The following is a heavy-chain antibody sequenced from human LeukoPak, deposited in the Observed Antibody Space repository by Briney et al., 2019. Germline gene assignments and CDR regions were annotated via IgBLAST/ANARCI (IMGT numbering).Heavy chain of an antibody. Sequence: SETLSLTCTVSGYSISSGYYWGWIRQPPGKGLEWIESIYHSGSTYYNPSLKSRVTISVDTSKNQFSLNLSSVTAADTAVYYCARVTMITFGGAYFDYWGQGTLVTVSS. CDR2: IYHSGST. CDR1: GYSISSGYY. CDR3: ARVTMITFGGAYFDY. D-gene: IGHD3-16*01. J-gene: IGHJ4*02. V-gene: IGHV4-38-2*02.